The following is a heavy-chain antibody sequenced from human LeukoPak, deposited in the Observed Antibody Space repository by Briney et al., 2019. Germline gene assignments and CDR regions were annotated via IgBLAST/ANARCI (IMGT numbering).Heavy chain of an antibody. V-gene: IGHV3-33*01. CDR1: GFTFNSYG. D-gene: IGHD6-13*01. CDR3: ARNKIAATGTKWMDY. CDR2: IWSDGSTK. Sequence: GRSLRLSCAASGFTFNSYGMHWVRQAPGKGLEWVAGIWSDGSTKKYADSVKGRFSISRDNSKNTLYLQMNSLRAEDTAVHYCARNKIAATGTKWMDYWGQGTLVTVSS. J-gene: IGHJ4*02.